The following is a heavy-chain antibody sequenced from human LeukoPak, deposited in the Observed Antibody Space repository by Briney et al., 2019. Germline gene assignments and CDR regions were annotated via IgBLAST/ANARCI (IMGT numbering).Heavy chain of an antibody. D-gene: IGHD2-21*02. CDR2: IAHHGNDK. CDR3: AKDGAWSCTD. V-gene: IGHV3-30*02. CDR1: GFPFNKNA. J-gene: IGHJ4*02. Sequence: GGSLRLSCVASGFPFNKNAMHWVRQGPGKGLEWVAYIAHHGNDKYYADSVKGRFTISRDNSKRTLFPQLNSLRLDDTAVYYCAKDGAWSCTDWGQGALVTVSS.